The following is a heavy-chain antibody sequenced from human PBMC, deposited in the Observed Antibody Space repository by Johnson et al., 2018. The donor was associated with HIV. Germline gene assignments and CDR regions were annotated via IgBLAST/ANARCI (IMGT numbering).Heavy chain of an antibody. CDR1: GFTVSSNY. CDR2: IYTGGST. D-gene: IGHD5-12*01. Sequence: VQLVESGGGLIQPGGSLRLSCAASGFTVSSNYMSWVRQTPGKGLEWVSVIYTGGSTYYADSVRGRFTISRDNSNNTLYLQMNSLRVEDTAVYYCARDRVATIRGVNAFDIWGQGTKVTVSS. J-gene: IGHJ3*02. CDR3: ARDRVATIRGVNAFDI. V-gene: IGHV3-53*01.